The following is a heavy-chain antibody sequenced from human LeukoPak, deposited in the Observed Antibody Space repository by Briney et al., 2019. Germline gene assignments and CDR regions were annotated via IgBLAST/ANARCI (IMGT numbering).Heavy chain of an antibody. Sequence: PGRSLRLSCAASGFTLSSYAMSWVRQGPGKGLEWVSASVSGNTYHADSVKGRFTISRDSSKNTLYLQMNSLRAGDAAVHYCAKAPVTTCSGAYCYPFDYWSQGTLVTVSS. CDR1: GFTLSSYA. CDR3: AKAPVTTCSGAYCYPFDY. V-gene: IGHV3-23*01. CDR2: SVSGNT. J-gene: IGHJ4*02. D-gene: IGHD2-15*01.